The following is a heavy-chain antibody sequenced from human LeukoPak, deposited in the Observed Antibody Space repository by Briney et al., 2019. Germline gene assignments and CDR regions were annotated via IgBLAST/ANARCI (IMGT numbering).Heavy chain of an antibody. Sequence: ASVKVSCRASGYTFTTYAMHWVRQAPGQRLEWMGWINAGNGNTKYSQKFQARVTITRDTSASTAYMELSSLRSEDTAVYYCARDPIGSRWPYYFDYWGQGSLVTVSS. V-gene: IGHV1-3*01. CDR2: INAGNGNT. D-gene: IGHD6-13*01. CDR1: GYTFTTYA. CDR3: ARDPIGSRWPYYFDY. J-gene: IGHJ4*02.